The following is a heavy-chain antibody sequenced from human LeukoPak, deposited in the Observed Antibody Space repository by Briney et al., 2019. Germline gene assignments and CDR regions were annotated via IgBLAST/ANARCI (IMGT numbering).Heavy chain of an antibody. V-gene: IGHV4-38-2*02. CDR3: ARDSGKSVVVTALAFEI. D-gene: IGHD2-21*02. J-gene: IGHJ3*02. CDR1: AYSISSNYY. CDR2: IYHSGST. Sequence: SETLSLTCTVSAYSISSNYYWGWIRQPPGKGLEWIGTIYHSGSTYYNPSFKGRVTISVDTSKNQFSLKLTSVTAADRAVYYCARDSGKSVVVTALAFEIWGQGTMVTVSS.